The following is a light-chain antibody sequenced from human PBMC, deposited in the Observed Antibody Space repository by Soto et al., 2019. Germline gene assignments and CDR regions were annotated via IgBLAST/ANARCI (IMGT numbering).Light chain of an antibody. CDR2: EGS. Sequence: QSVLTQPASVSGSPGQSITISCTGTSSDVGGYNYVSWYQQHPGKAPKLMIYEGSKRPSGVSNRFSGYKSGNTASLTISGLQAEDEADYYCCSYAGSSSYVFGTGTKVTVL. CDR3: CSYAGSSSYV. CDR1: SSDVGGYNY. J-gene: IGLJ1*01. V-gene: IGLV2-23*01.